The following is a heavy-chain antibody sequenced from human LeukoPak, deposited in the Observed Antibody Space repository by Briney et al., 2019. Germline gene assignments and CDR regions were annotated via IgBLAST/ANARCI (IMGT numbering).Heavy chain of an antibody. D-gene: IGHD2-2*02. V-gene: IGHV1-18*04. Sequence: EASVKVSCKASGYTFTSYGISWVRQAPGQGLEWMGWISAYNGNTNYAQKLQGRVTMTTGTSTSTAYMELRSLRSDDTAVYYCARGSFCSSTSCYTYYFDYWGQGTLVTVSS. J-gene: IGHJ4*02. CDR2: ISAYNGNT. CDR3: ARGSFCSSTSCYTYYFDY. CDR1: GYTFTSYG.